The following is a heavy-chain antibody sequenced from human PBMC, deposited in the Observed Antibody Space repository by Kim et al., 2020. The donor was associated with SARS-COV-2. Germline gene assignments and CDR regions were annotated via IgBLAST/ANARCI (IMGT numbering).Heavy chain of an antibody. Sequence: ADSVKGRFTISRDNSKNTLYFQMNSLRAEDTAVYYCASLGRHDYNYGMDVWGQGTTVTVSS. V-gene: IGHV3-53*01. CDR3: ASLGRHDYNYGMDV. J-gene: IGHJ6*02. D-gene: IGHD1-26*01.